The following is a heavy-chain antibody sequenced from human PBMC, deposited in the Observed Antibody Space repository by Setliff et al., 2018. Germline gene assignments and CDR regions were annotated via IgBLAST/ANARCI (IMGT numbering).Heavy chain of an antibody. J-gene: IGHJ4*02. CDR2: VYYSGDT. CDR1: GASINSGAYY. V-gene: IGHV4-39*01. CDR3: ARHRPNLPFDA. D-gene: IGHD7-27*01. Sequence: SETLSLTCTVSGASINSGAYYWAWIRQPPGKGLEWIGRVYYSGDTYYIPSLLSRVTISVDTSKNQFSLKLSSVTAADTSVYFCARHRPNLPFDAWGQGALVTVSS.